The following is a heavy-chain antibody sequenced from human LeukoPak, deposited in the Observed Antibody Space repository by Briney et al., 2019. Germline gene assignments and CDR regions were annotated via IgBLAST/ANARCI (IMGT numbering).Heavy chain of an antibody. CDR3: ARDKVGRYFGSGRPREYYFDY. D-gene: IGHD3-10*01. Sequence: SETLSLTCTVSGGSISGYYWSWIRQPPGKGLEWIGYIYSSGSTNHNPSLESRVTISVDTSKNQLSLKLTSVTAADTAVYFCARDKVGRYFGSGRPREYYFDYWGQGTLVTVSS. CDR1: GGSISGYY. V-gene: IGHV4-4*08. J-gene: IGHJ4*02. CDR2: IYSSGST.